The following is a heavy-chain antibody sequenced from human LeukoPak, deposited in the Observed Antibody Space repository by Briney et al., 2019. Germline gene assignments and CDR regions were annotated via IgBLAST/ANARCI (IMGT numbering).Heavy chain of an antibody. CDR1: GASITGYY. V-gene: IGHV4-59*08. CDR2: IYDSGST. CDR3: ARHRSGWLQSSFDY. D-gene: IGHD5-24*01. J-gene: IGHJ4*02. Sequence: SETLSLTCTVSGASITGYYWSWIRQPPGKGLEWIANIYDSGSTNYNPSLKSRVTISVDTSKNQFSLKLSSVTAADTAVYYCARHRSGWLQSSFDYWGQGTLVTVSS.